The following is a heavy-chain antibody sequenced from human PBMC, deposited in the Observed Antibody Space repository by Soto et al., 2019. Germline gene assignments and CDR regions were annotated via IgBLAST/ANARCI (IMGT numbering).Heavy chain of an antibody. V-gene: IGHV3-21*06. J-gene: IGHJ4*02. CDR3: ARARVYATGPLDF. Sequence: GSLRLAGSASGFTFTSYTMNWVRQAAGKGLEWVSSISSSSDYIYYADSMKGRVTISRDNAKNSLFLDMNSLTGEDKAVYYCARARVYATGPLDFWGQGTLVTVSS. CDR2: ISSSSDYI. CDR1: GFTFTSYT. D-gene: IGHD6-13*01.